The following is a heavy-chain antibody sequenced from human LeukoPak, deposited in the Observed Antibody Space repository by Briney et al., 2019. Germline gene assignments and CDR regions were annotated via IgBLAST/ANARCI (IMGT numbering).Heavy chain of an antibody. V-gene: IGHV3-48*03. D-gene: IGHD4-17*01. J-gene: IGHJ4*02. Sequence: GGSLSLSCAASGFTFSSYEMNWVRQAPGKGLEWVSHISSSGNTIHYADSVKGRFTVSRDNAKNSVYLQMNSLRAEDTAVYYCARDEEGDYDFDYWGQGTLVTVSS. CDR3: ARDEEGDYDFDY. CDR1: GFTFSSYE. CDR2: ISSSGNTI.